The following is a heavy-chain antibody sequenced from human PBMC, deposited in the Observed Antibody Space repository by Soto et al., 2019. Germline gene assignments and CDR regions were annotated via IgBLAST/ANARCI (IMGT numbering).Heavy chain of an antibody. V-gene: IGHV1-3*05. Sequence: QVQLVQSGAEEKKPGASVKVSCKASGYPFTSYALHWVRQAPGQRLEWMGWINAGTGNTKYSQKFQGRVTITRDTSGSTAYMELSSLRSEDTAVYYCARGVEPIDYWGQGPRVTVSP. J-gene: IGHJ4*02. CDR2: INAGTGNT. CDR1: GYPFTSYA. CDR3: ARGVEPIDY.